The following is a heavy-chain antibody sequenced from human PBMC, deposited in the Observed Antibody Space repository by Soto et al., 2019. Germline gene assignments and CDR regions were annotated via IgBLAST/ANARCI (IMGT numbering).Heavy chain of an antibody. D-gene: IGHD3-22*01. CDR2: INPNSGGT. J-gene: IGHJ4*02. V-gene: IGHV1-2*02. Sequence: ASVKVSCKASGYTFTGYYMHWVRQAPGQGLEWMGWINPNSGGTNYAQKFQGRVTMTRDTSISTAYMELSRLRSDDTAVYYCARNYDSSGYSIDYWGPGAFVTVSS. CDR1: GYTFTGYY. CDR3: ARNYDSSGYSIDY.